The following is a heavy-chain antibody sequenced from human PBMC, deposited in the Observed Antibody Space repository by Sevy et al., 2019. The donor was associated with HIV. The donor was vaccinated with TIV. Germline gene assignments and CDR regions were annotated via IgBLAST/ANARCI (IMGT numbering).Heavy chain of an antibody. CDR1: GFTFSSYA. CDR2: ISYDGSNK. Sequence: GGSLRLSCAASGFTFSSYAMHWVRQAPGKGPEWVAVISYDGSNKYYADSVKGRFTISRDNSKNTLYLQMNSLRAEDTAVYYCARDRPTMVRGVSNWFDPWGQGTLVTVSS. D-gene: IGHD3-10*01. V-gene: IGHV3-30-3*01. CDR3: ARDRPTMVRGVSNWFDP. J-gene: IGHJ5*02.